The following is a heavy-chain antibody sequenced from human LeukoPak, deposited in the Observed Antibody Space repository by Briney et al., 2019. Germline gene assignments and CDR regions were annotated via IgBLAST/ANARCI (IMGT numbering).Heavy chain of an antibody. CDR2: IGTSGSTM. CDR3: AREHGDWFDY. V-gene: IGHV3-48*03. Sequence: GGSLRLSCAASGFTFSSCEMNWVRQAPGKGLEWVSYIGTSGSTMYYADSVKGRFTISRDNAKNSLFLQMNSLRVADTAVYYCAREHGDWFDYWGQGTLVTVSS. CDR1: GFTFSSCE. D-gene: IGHD4-17*01. J-gene: IGHJ4*02.